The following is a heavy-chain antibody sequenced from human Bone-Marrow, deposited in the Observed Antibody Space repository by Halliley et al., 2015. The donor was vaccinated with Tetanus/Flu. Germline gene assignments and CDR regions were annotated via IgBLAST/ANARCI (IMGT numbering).Heavy chain of an antibody. CDR3: ARGLFTFGGDMDYFDY. CDR1: GVAISSGGYY. Sequence: TLSLICTVSGVAISSGGYYWSWIRQPPGKGLEWIGYIYYRGSTYSNPSLKSRVTISVDTSKNQLSVKLSSVTAADAAVYYCARGLFTFGGDMDYFDYWGQGTLVTVSS. J-gene: IGHJ4*02. CDR2: IYYRGST. V-gene: IGHV4-31*03. D-gene: IGHD3-16*01.